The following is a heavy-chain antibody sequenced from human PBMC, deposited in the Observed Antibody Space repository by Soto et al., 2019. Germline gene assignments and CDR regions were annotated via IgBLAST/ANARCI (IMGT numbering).Heavy chain of an antibody. CDR1: GFSLSTSGMC. V-gene: IGHV2-70*01. CDR2: IDWDDDK. CDR3: ARMKRYSGSYGYYGMDV. D-gene: IGHD1-26*01. Sequence: QSGTTLVNPTHTLTLTCTFSGFSLSTSGMCVSWIRQPPGKALEWLALIDWDDDKYYSTSLKTRLTISKDTSKNQVVLTMTNMDPVDTATYYCARMKRYSGSYGYYGMDVWGQGTTVTVSS. J-gene: IGHJ6*02.